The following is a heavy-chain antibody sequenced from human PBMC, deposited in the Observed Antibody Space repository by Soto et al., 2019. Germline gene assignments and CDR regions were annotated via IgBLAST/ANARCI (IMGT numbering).Heavy chain of an antibody. D-gene: IGHD3-10*01. Sequence: PGGSLRLSCAASGFTFSSYAMHWVRQAPGKGLEYVSAISSNGGSTYYANSVKGRFTISRDNSKNTLYLQMGSLRAEDMAVYYCARAHCGELFNYYYYYMDGWGKGTTVTVSS. CDR1: GFTFSSYA. CDR2: ISSNGGST. V-gene: IGHV3-64*01. J-gene: IGHJ6*03. CDR3: ARAHCGELFNYYYYYMDG.